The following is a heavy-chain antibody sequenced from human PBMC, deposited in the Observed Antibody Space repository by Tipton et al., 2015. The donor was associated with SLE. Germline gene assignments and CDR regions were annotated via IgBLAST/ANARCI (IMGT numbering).Heavy chain of an antibody. D-gene: IGHD1-26*01. J-gene: IGHJ4*02. CDR2: MYYSGST. CDR3: ARGGGSYYDY. CDR1: GGSISSSSYY. V-gene: IGHV4-39*07. Sequence: TLSLTCTVSGGSISSSSYYWDWIRQPPGKGLEWIGSMYYSGSTYYNPSLKSRVTISIDTSKNQFSLKLSSMTAADTAVYYCARGGGSYYDYWGQGTLVTVSS.